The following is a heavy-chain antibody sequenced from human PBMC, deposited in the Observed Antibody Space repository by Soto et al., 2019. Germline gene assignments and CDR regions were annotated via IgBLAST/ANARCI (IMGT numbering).Heavy chain of an antibody. V-gene: IGHV3-33*01. D-gene: IGHD2-2*01. CDR2: IWYDGSNK. CDR1: GFTFSSYG. Sequence: GGSLRLSCAASGFTFSSYGMHWVRQAPGKGLEWVAVIWYDGSNKYYADSVKGRFTISRDNSKNTLYLQMNSLRAEDTAVYYCARDHTSLVVVPAASFWGDYGMDVWGQGTTVTVSS. CDR3: ARDHTSLVVVPAASFWGDYGMDV. J-gene: IGHJ6*02.